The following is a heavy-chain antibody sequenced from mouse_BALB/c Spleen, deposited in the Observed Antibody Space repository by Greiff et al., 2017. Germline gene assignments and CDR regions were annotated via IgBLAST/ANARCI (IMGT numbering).Heavy chain of an antibody. J-gene: IGHJ4*01. D-gene: IGHD2-14*01. V-gene: IGHV1-14*01. CDR2: INPYNDGT. CDR1: GYTFTSYV. CDR3: ARPYRYADYYAMDY. Sequence: VQLQQSGPELVKPGDSVKMSCKASGYTFTSYVMHWVKQKPGQGLEWIGYINPYNDGTKYNEKFKGKATLTSDTSSHTAYMELSSLTSEDSAVYDCARPYRYADYYAMDYWGQGTSVTVSS.